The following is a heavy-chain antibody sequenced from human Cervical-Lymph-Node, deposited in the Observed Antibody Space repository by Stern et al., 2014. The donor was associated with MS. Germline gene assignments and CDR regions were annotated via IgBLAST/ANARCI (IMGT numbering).Heavy chain of an antibody. D-gene: IGHD5-18*01. J-gene: IGHJ6*02. V-gene: IGHV1-2*02. CDR2: VNPNSGGT. Sequence: QVQLVQSGAEVKKPGASVKVSFKASGYTFTGYYMHWVRQAPGQGLEWLGWVNPNSGGTNYVQRFQGRVTLTRDTSIGTAYMELNTLTSDDTAMYYCARGGSNYRYGVDVWGQETTVTVSS. CDR1: GYTFTGYY. CDR3: ARGGSNYRYGVDV.